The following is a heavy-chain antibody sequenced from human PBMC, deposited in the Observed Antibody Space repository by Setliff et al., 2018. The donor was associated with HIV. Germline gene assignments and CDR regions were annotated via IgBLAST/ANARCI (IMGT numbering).Heavy chain of an antibody. CDR3: AIPIYSSGWPTEYYFDY. D-gene: IGHD6-19*01. CDR1: GGSFSGYY. J-gene: IGHJ4*02. Sequence: SETLSLTCAVDGGSFSGYYWSWIRQPPGKGLEWIGEINHSGNTNYNPSLKSRVTISVDTSKNQFSLKLSSVTAADTAVYYCAIPIYSSGWPTEYYFDYWGQGTLVTVSS. CDR2: INHSGNT. V-gene: IGHV4-34*01.